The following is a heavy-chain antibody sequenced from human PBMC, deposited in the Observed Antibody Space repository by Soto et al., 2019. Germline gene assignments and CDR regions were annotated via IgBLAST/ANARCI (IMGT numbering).Heavy chain of an antibody. V-gene: IGHV3-23*01. CDR3: TKRLRDVSIPGSWFDP. CDR2: ISGSGGST. J-gene: IGHJ5*02. CDR1: GFTFSSYA. Sequence: RRLSCAASGFTFSSYAMSWVRQAPGKGLEWVSAISGSGGSTYYADSVKSRFTISRDNSKNTLYLQMNSLRAEDTAVYYCTKRLRDVSIPGSWFDPWGQGTLVTVSS. D-gene: IGHD3-10*01.